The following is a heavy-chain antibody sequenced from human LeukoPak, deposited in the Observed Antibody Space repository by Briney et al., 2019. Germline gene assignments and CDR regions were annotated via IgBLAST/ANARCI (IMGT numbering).Heavy chain of an antibody. CDR2: TYYSGST. CDR1: GGSISGSSYY. CDR3: ARPYDSSGYRPGAFDI. J-gene: IGHJ3*02. V-gene: IGHV4-39*01. Sequence: SETLSLTCTVSGGSISGSSYYWGWIRQPPGKGLEWIGSTYYSGSTYYNPSLKSRVTISVDTSKNQFSLKLSSVTAADTAVYYCARPYDSSGYRPGAFDIWGQGTMVTVSS. D-gene: IGHD3-22*01.